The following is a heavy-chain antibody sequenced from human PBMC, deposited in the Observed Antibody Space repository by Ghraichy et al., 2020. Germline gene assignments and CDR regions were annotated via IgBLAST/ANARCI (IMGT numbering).Heavy chain of an antibody. J-gene: IGHJ3*02. Sequence: SETLSLTCTVSGGSISSYYWSWIRQPPGKGLEWIGYIYYSGSTNYNPSLKSRVTISVDTSKNQFSLKLSSVTAADTAVYYCARGDDSSDDAFDIWGQGTMVTVSS. V-gene: IGHV4-59*01. CDR1: GGSISSYY. CDR3: ARGDDSSDDAFDI. CDR2: IYYSGST. D-gene: IGHD3-22*01.